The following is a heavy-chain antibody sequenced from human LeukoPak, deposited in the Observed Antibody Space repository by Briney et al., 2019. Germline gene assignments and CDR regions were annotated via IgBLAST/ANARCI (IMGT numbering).Heavy chain of an antibody. CDR2: ISSSGSTI. V-gene: IGHV3-48*03. CDR3: AELGITMIGGV. Sequence: GGSLRLSCAASGFTFSSYEMNWVRQAPGKGLEWVSYISSSGSTIYYADSVKGRFTISRDNAKNSLYLQMNSLRAEDTAVYYCAELGITMIGGVWGKGTTVSVSS. D-gene: IGHD3-10*02. J-gene: IGHJ6*04. CDR1: GFTFSSYE.